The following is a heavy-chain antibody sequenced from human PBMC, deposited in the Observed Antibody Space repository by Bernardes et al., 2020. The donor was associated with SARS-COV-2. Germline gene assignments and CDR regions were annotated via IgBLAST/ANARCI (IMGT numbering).Heavy chain of an antibody. Sequence: GGSLRLSCAASGFTFDDYAMHWVRQAPGKGLEWVSGISWNSGSIGYADSVKGRFTISRDNAKNSLYLQMNSLRAEDTALYYCAKDIAVILWFGELLSYGMDVWGQGTTVTVSS. CDR3: AKDIAVILWFGELLSYGMDV. CDR2: ISWNSGSI. D-gene: IGHD3-10*01. J-gene: IGHJ6*02. CDR1: GFTFDDYA. V-gene: IGHV3-9*01.